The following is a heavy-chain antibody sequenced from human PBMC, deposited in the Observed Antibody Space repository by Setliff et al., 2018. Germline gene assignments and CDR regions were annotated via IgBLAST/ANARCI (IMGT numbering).Heavy chain of an antibody. Sequence: GASVKVSCQASGYTFTNYGITWVRQAPGQGLEWMGWIRPHNGNTAYAQKFQDRVILTTDTSTTTVYMELRSLRSDDTAVYYCVRGPGPSVVVAMPFDRWGQGTRVTVSS. J-gene: IGHJ4*02. CDR3: VRGPGPSVVVAMPFDR. CDR1: GYTFTNYG. V-gene: IGHV1-18*01. D-gene: IGHD5-12*01. CDR2: IRPHNGNT.